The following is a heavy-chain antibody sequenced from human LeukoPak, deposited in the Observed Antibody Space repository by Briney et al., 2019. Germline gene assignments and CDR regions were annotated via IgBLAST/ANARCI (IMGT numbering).Heavy chain of an antibody. D-gene: IGHD1-26*01. CDR2: ISAYNGNT. CDR3: ARVPRVGAKRIYYMDV. Sequence: ASVKVSCKASGYTFTSYGISWVRQAPGQGLEWMGWISAYNGNTNYAQKLQGRVTMTTDTSTSTAYMELGSLRSDDTAVYYCARVPRVGAKRIYYMDVWGKGTTVTVSS. CDR1: GYTFTSYG. J-gene: IGHJ6*03. V-gene: IGHV1-18*01.